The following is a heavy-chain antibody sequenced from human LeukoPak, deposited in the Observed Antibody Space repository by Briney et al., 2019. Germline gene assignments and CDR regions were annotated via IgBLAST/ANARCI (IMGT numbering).Heavy chain of an antibody. J-gene: IGHJ4*02. Sequence: ASVKVSCRVSGDTLSESSRHWVRQTPGKGREWMGCLHPEDSETIYAQKFRGRVTMTEDSSTDTAYMDLRSLRSDDTAVYYCATAEQLVWGQGTLVTVSS. CDR2: LHPEDSET. V-gene: IGHV1-24*01. CDR3: ATAEQLV. CDR1: GDTLSESS. D-gene: IGHD6-6*01.